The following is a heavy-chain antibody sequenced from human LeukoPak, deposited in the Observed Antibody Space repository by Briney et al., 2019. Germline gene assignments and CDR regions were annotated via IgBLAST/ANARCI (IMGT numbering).Heavy chain of an antibody. D-gene: IGHD2-21*01. V-gene: IGHV3-9*01. CDR3: AKDGIVSLGLDY. Sequence: GRSLRLSCAASGFTFDDYAMHWVRQAPGKGLEWVSGISWNIGGIGYADSVKGRCTISRDNVKNSLYLQMNSLRAEYTALYYCAKDGIVSLGLDYWGQGTLVTVSS. CDR1: GFTFDDYA. J-gene: IGHJ4*02. CDR2: ISWNIGGI.